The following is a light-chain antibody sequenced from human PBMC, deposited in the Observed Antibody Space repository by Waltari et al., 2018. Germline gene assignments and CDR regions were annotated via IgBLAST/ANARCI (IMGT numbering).Light chain of an antibody. CDR2: SDS. CDR3: QVWDSDSDHYI. J-gene: IGLJ1*01. CDR1: NLGNQK. V-gene: IGLV3-21*01. Sequence: SYELTQPPSVSVSPGQPARLPCRGDNLGNQKVHPYQQKPARAPVLVMYSDSKRPSGIPERFSGSKSGNTATLTISGVEAGDEADYYCQVWDSDSDHYIFGTGTRLTVL.